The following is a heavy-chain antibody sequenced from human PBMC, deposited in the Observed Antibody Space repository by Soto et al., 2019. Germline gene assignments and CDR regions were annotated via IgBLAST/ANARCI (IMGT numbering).Heavy chain of an antibody. J-gene: IGHJ4*02. CDR3: ARGDSYYSGDY. D-gene: IGHD3-22*01. Sequence: ASVKVSCKSSGYSFTSYGISWVRQAPGQGLEWMGWINPNSGGTNYAQKFQGRVTMTRDTSISTAYMELSRLRSDDTAVYYCARGDSYYSGDYWGQGTLVTVSS. V-gene: IGHV1-2*02. CDR2: INPNSGGT. CDR1: GYSFTSYG.